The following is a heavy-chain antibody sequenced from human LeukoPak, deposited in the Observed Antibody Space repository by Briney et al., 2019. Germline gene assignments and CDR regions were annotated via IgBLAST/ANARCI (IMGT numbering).Heavy chain of an antibody. CDR2: IYYSGST. V-gene: IGHV4-59*01. CDR3: ARSYYYDSSGYLLGI. D-gene: IGHD3-22*01. Sequence: SETLSLTCTVSGGSISSYYWSWIRQPPGKGLEWIGYIYYSGSTNYNPSLKSRVTISVDTSKNQFSLKLSSVTAADTAVYYCARSYYYDSSGYLLGIWGQGTMVTVSS. J-gene: IGHJ3*02. CDR1: GGSISSYY.